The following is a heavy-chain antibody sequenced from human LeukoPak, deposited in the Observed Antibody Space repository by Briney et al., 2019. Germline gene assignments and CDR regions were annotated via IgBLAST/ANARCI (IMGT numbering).Heavy chain of an antibody. Sequence: PGGSLRLSCAASGFTFTTYGMNWVRQAPGKGLEWVTGISGSGSNTYYADSVKGRLTTSRDNSKNTLYLQINSLRAEDTAVYYCAKVRDSSWYPYFDYWGQGALVTVSS. CDR2: ISGSGSNT. CDR1: GFTFTTYG. D-gene: IGHD6-13*01. J-gene: IGHJ4*02. V-gene: IGHV3-23*01. CDR3: AKVRDSSWYPYFDY.